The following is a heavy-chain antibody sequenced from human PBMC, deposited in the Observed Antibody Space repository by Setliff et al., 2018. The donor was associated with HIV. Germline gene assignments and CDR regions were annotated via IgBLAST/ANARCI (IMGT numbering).Heavy chain of an antibody. V-gene: IGHV3-30*02. J-gene: IGHJ4*02. CDR1: VFTFNNYG. CDR3: ARDVSWRVRTYIDY. CDR2: IRYDGSQK. D-gene: IGHD3-3*01. Sequence: PGESLKISCAASVFTFNNYGMNWVRQAPGKGLEWVAFIRYDGSQKYYADSVKGRFTISRDNSKNTLYLQMNSLRAEDTAVYYCARDVSWRVRTYIDYWGQGALVTVSS.